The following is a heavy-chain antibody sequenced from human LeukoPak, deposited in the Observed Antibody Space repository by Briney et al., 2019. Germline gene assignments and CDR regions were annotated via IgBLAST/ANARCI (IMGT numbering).Heavy chain of an antibody. CDR2: ISGSGGAT. CDR3: AKTVVTAIRGGFDY. D-gene: IGHD2-21*02. Sequence: GGSVRLSHASSGFTFNSYAKRWAHHARGKGLECGSDISGSGGATYHADSVRGRITVSRHKYKNTLYVQMDSLRAEYRAVYYCAKTVVTAIRGGFDYWGRGTLVTVSS. J-gene: IGHJ4*02. V-gene: IGHV3-23*01. CDR1: GFTFNSYA.